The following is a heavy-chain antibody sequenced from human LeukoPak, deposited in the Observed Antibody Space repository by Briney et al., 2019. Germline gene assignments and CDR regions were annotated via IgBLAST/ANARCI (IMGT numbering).Heavy chain of an antibody. J-gene: IGHJ4*02. CDR3: ATGAIVASTYFDY. V-gene: IGHV1-24*01. CDR2: FDPEDGET. D-gene: IGHD2-15*01. CDR1: GYTVTELS. Sequence: ASVKVSCKVSGYTVTELSMHWVRQDIGKGLVWMGGFDPEDGETIYAQKFQGRVTMTEDTSTDTAYMELSSLRSEDTSVYYCATGAIVASTYFDYWGQGTLVTVSS.